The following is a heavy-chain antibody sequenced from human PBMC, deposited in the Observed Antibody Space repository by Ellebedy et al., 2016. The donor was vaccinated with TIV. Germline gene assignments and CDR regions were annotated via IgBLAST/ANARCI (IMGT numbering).Heavy chain of an antibody. D-gene: IGHD1-26*01. J-gene: IGHJ4*02. CDR2: IHYTGST. V-gene: IGHV4-39*07. CDR1: GDSISDTYSY. CDR3: ARGPQPHYPQLDY. Sequence: MPSETLSLTCTVSGDSISDTYSYWTWIRQPPGERLEWIGSIHYTGSTYFNPSLKSRVTISVDTSKNKFSLKLTSVTAADTAVYFCARGPQPHYPQLDYWGQGTLITVSP.